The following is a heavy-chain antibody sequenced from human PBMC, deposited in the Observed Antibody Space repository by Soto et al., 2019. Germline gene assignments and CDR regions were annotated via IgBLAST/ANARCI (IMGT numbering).Heavy chain of an antibody. CDR2: FSATSENT. Sequence: EVQLLESGGGLVQPGGSLRLSCVGSGFFFSSYTMTWVRQAPGKGLEWVSSFSATSENTYYADSVRGRFTISRDNSKNTLFLQMNSLTAEDTAMYYCAKARDQQWVSLPVDYWGQGILVIVSS. J-gene: IGHJ4*02. CDR3: AKARDQQWVSLPVDY. V-gene: IGHV3-23*01. CDR1: GFFFSSYT. D-gene: IGHD6-19*01.